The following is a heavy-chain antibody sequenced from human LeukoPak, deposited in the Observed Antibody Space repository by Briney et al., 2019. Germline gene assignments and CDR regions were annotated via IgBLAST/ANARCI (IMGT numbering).Heavy chain of an antibody. CDR1: GYTFTSYY. CDR3: ASSRGSGSYGFGMDV. D-gene: IGHD3-10*01. Sequence: ASVKVSCKASGYTFTSYYMHWVRQAPGQGLEWMGIINPSGGSTSYAQKFKGRVTMTRDTSTSTVYMELSSLRSEDTAVYYCASSRGSGSYGFGMDVWGKGTTVTVSS. CDR2: INPSGGST. V-gene: IGHV1-46*01. J-gene: IGHJ6*04.